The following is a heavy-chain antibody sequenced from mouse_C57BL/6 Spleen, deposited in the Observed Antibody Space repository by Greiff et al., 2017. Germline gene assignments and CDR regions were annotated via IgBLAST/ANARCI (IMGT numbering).Heavy chain of an antibody. CDR2: IYPGNSDT. J-gene: IGHJ2*01. CDR1: GYTFTSYW. CDR3: TRTAAQATHDY. V-gene: IGHV1-5*01. Sequence: EVQLQQSGTVLARPGASVKMSCKTSGYTFTSYWMHWVKQRPGQGLEWIGAIYPGNSDTSYNQKFKGKAKLTAVTSASTAYMELSSLTDEDSAVYYCTRTAAQATHDYGGQGTTLTVSS. D-gene: IGHD3-2*02.